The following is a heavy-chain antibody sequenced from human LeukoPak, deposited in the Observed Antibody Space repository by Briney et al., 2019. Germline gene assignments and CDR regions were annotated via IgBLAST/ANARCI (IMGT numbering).Heavy chain of an antibody. CDR3: AKGIGAYSYGFDY. Sequence: GGSLRLSCAASGFTFSSYAMSWVRQAPGKGLEWVSAISGSGGSTYYADSVKGRFTMSRDDSKNTLYLQMNSLRAEDTAIYYCAKGIGAYSYGFDYWGQGTLVTVSS. J-gene: IGHJ4*02. CDR2: ISGSGGST. CDR1: GFTFSSYA. D-gene: IGHD5-18*01. V-gene: IGHV3-23*01.